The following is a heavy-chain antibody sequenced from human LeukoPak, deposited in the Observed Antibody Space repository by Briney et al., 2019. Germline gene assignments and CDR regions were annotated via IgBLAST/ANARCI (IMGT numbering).Heavy chain of an antibody. CDR2: IYDSGST. Sequence: SETLSLTCTVSGGSIRSSYYYWGWIRQPPGKGLEWIGSIYDSGSTYYNPSLKSRVTISVDTSKNQFSLKLSSVTVADTAEYYCARFAYCGGHCWYYFDYWGQGSLVTVSS. D-gene: IGHD2-21*02. CDR3: ARFAYCGGHCWYYFDY. J-gene: IGHJ4*02. V-gene: IGHV4-39*07. CDR1: GGSIRSSYYY.